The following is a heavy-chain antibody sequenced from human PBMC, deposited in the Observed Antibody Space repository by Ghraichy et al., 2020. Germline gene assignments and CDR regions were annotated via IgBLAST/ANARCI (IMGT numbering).Heavy chain of an antibody. CDR2: IRYDGSNK. Sequence: GGSLRLSCAASGFTFSSYGMHWVRQAPGKGLEWVAFIRYDGSNKYYADSVKGRFTISRDNSKNTLYLQMNSLRAEDTAVYYCAKDSGYCSGGSCDYYYYGMDVWGQGTTVTVSS. V-gene: IGHV3-30*02. CDR3: AKDSGYCSGGSCDYYYYGMDV. J-gene: IGHJ6*02. CDR1: GFTFSSYG. D-gene: IGHD2-15*01.